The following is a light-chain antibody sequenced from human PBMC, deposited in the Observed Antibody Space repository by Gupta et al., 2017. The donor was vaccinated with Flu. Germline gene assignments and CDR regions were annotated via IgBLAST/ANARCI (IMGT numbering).Light chain of an antibody. V-gene: IGLV3-1*01. Sequence: SYELTQSPSVSVSPGQTATITCSGDKLGDKYACWYRQKPGQSPVLLIYQDNKRPSGIPQRFSGSNSGNTATLTISGTQAMDEADYYCQAWDSSTVVFGGGTKLTVL. CDR1: KLGDKY. CDR3: QAWDSSTVV. J-gene: IGLJ3*02. CDR2: QDN.